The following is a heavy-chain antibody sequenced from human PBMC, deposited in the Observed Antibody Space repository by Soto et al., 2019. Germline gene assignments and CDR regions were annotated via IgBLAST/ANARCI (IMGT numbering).Heavy chain of an antibody. D-gene: IGHD5-18*01. V-gene: IGHV2-5*01. Sequence: QTTLKESGPTLVKPTQTLTLTCTFSGFSLTTSGVGVGWIRQPPGKALEWLALIFWNDDERYSPSLKSRLTITKDTSKHQVVLTMTNMDPVDTATYCYVHTGYSYDPFGYWCRGTLVTVSS. CDR2: IFWNDDE. J-gene: IGHJ4*02. CDR1: GFSLTTSGVG. CDR3: VHTGYSYDPFGY.